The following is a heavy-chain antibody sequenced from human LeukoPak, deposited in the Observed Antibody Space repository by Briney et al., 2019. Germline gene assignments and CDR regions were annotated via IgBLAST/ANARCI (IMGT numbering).Heavy chain of an antibody. CDR2: IYHSGST. CDR3: ARHLGIAVAGTPARFDP. J-gene: IGHJ5*02. CDR1: GYSISSGYY. V-gene: IGHV4-38-2*02. D-gene: IGHD6-19*01. Sequence: SETLSLTCTVSGYSISSGYYWGWIRQPPGKGLEWIGSIYHSGSTYYNPSLKSRVTISVDTSKNQFSLKLSSVTAADTAVYYCARHLGIAVAGTPARFDPWGQGTLVTVSS.